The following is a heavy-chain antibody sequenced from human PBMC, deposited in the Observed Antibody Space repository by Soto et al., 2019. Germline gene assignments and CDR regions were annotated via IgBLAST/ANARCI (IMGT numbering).Heavy chain of an antibody. J-gene: IGHJ4*02. D-gene: IGHD5-12*01. V-gene: IGHV3-11*01. Sequence: GGSLRLSCAASGFTFSDYYMSWIRQAPGKGLEWVSYISSSGSTIYYADSVKGRFTISGDNSKNTLYLQMNSLRAEDTAVYYCANSQARSGYDGSILDYWGQGTLVPVSS. CDR2: ISSSGSTI. CDR1: GFTFSDYY. CDR3: ANSQARSGYDGSILDY.